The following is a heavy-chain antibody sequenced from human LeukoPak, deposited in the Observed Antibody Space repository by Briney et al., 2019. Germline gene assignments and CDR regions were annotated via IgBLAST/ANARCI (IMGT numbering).Heavy chain of an antibody. CDR1: GGSISSYY. Sequence: KSSETLSLTCTVSGGSISSYYWSWIRQPPGKGLEWIGYIYYSGSTNYNPSLKSRVTISVDTSKNQFSLKLSSVTAADTAVYYCARSLPRYSSSWGYWGQGTLVTVSS. V-gene: IGHV4-59*08. J-gene: IGHJ4*02. CDR2: IYYSGST. CDR3: ARSLPRYSSSWGY. D-gene: IGHD6-13*01.